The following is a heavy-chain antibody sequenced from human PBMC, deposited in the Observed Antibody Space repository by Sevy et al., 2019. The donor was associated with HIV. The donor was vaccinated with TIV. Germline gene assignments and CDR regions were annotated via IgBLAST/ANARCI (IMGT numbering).Heavy chain of an antibody. Sequence: GGSLRLSCTYSELGFSSHSFNWVRQAPGKGLEWISYISGIGTPISYLDSLRGRFTISRDNAKNSLFLQMNNLRDDVSSGYYGARDLHWAFDQWGQGTLVTVSS. D-gene: IGHD7-27*01. V-gene: IGHV3-48*02. CDR2: ISGIGTPI. J-gene: IGHJ4*02. CDR3: ARDLHWAFDQ. CDR1: ELGFSSHS.